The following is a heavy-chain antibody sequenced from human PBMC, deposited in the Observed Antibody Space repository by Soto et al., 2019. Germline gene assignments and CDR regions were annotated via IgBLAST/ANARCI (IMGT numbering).Heavy chain of an antibody. Sequence: EVQLVESGGGLVQPGGSLRVSCAASGFTFRSHRIHWVRQAPGKGLEWVSLLDPDGGGTSYADSVKGRFTISTYNSENTVYLQMNGLRVEDTAVYYCATVFDVWGQGTLVTASS. D-gene: IGHD4-17*01. CDR2: LDPDGGGT. CDR3: ATVFDV. CDR1: GFTFRSHR. J-gene: IGHJ4*02. V-gene: IGHV3-74*01.